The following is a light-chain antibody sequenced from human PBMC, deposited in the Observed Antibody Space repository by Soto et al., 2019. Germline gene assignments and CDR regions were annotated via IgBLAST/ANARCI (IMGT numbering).Light chain of an antibody. CDR3: QQYGISPPVT. V-gene: IGKV3-20*01. Sequence: EIVLTQSPGTLSLSPGERATLSCRASQSVSSSYLAWYQQKPGQAPSLLIYGASGRATGIPDRFSGSGSGTDFTLTISRLEPEDFAVYYCQQYGISPPVTFGQGTRLEIK. J-gene: IGKJ5*01. CDR1: QSVSSSY. CDR2: GAS.